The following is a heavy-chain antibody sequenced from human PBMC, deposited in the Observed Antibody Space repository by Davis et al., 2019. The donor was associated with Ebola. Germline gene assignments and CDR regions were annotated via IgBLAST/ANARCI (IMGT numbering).Heavy chain of an antibody. V-gene: IGHV3-7*03. D-gene: IGHD2-21*01. J-gene: IGHJ4*02. Sequence: GESLKISCAASGFTFNSYWMIWVRQAPGKGLEWVANIRQDGSEKYYVDSVKGRFTISRDNAKNSLYLQMNSLRAEDTALYYCAKGSSVWWLDTSPFDYWGQGTLVTVSS. CDR1: GFTFNSYW. CDR3: AKGSSVWWLDTSPFDY. CDR2: IRQDGSEK.